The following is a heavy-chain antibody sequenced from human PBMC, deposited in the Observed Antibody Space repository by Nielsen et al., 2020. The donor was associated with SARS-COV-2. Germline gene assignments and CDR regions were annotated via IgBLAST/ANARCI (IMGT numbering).Heavy chain of an antibody. CDR3: VRGVDHDY. CDR2: ISYDGSKK. D-gene: IGHD3-3*01. V-gene: IGHV3-30*12. J-gene: IGHJ4*02. CDR1: GFTVSSYG. Sequence: GGSLRLSCAASGFTVSSYGMHWVRQAPGRGLEWVAAISYDGSKKDYADSVKGRFTISRDNSKNTLYLQMNSLRAEDTAVYYCVRGVDHDYWGQGTLVTVSS.